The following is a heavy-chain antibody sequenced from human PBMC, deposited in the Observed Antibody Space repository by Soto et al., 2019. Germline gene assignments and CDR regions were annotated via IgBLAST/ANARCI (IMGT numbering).Heavy chain of an antibody. CDR2: IKSKTDGGTT. V-gene: IGHV3-15*01. Sequence: GGSLRLSCAASGFTFSNAWMSWVRQAPGKGLEWVGRIKSKTDGGTTDYAAPVKGRFTISRDDSKNTLYLQMNSLKTEDTAVYYCTTPLGYSSGWYDDWGQGTLVTVSS. CDR3: TTPLGYSSGWYDD. CDR1: GFTFSNAW. D-gene: IGHD6-19*01. J-gene: IGHJ5*02.